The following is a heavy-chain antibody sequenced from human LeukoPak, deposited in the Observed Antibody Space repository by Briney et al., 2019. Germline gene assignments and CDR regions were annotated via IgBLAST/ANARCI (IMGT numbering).Heavy chain of an antibody. CDR3: AKGKGIGFDY. J-gene: IGHJ4*02. CDR1: GFTFSSYA. V-gene: IGHV3-23*01. CDR2: ISGSGGRGSDGST. D-gene: IGHD2-21*01. Sequence: AGGSLRLFCAASGFTFSSYAMTWVRQAPGKGLEWVAGISGSGGRGSDGSTYYAESVKGRFTISRDNSKNTLNLQMNSLRAEDTAVYYCAKGKGIGFDYWGQGTLVTVSS.